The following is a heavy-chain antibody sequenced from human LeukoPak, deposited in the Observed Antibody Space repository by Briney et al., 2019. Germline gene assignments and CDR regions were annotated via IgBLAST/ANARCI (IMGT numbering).Heavy chain of an antibody. V-gene: IGHV3-48*01. CDR2: ISNSSSTI. CDR1: GFTFSSYS. CDR3: AKGGGPDS. Sequence: PGGSLRLSCAASGFTFSSYSMNWVRQAPGKGLEWVSYISNSSSTIYYADSVKGRFTISRDNAKNSLYLQMNSLRAEDTAVYYCAKGGGPDSWGQGTLVTVSS. D-gene: IGHD3-16*01. J-gene: IGHJ4*02.